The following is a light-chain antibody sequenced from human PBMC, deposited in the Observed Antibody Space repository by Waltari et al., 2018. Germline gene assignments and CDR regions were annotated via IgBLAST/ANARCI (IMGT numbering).Light chain of an antibody. CDR3: SSYTSSSTVV. CDR2: DVS. Sequence: QSALTQPASVSGSPGQSITISCTGTSRDVGGYNYVSWYQQHPGKAAELMVYDVSKRSSGVADRLSGAKSGNTASLTSSGLQAEDEADYYCSSYTSSSTVVVGGGTKLTVL. J-gene: IGLJ2*01. V-gene: IGLV2-14*03. CDR1: SRDVGGYNY.